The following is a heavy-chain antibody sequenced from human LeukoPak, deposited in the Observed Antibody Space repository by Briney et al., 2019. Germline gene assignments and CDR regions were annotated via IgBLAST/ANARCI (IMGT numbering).Heavy chain of an antibody. V-gene: IGHV3-21*01. CDR3: ARGGGNFDY. CDR1: VFTFSSYT. CDR2: ISNSSKYI. Sequence: GGSLSLSCAASVFTFSSYTINWLPQAPGKGLEWVSSISNSSKYISYADSVKGRFTISRDNTKTSLYLQKHSLRAEDTAVYYCARGGGNFDYWGQGTLVTVSS. J-gene: IGHJ4*02. D-gene: IGHD2-15*01.